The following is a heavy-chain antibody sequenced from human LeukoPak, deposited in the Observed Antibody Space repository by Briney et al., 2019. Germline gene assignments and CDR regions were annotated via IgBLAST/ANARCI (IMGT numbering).Heavy chain of an antibody. J-gene: IGHJ4*02. CDR1: GGSISSGSYY. CDR3: ARYLQAFDY. CDR2: IYSSGST. D-gene: IGHD3-9*01. Sequence: SETLSLTCTVSGGSISSGSYYWSWIRQPAGKGLEWIGRIYSSGSTNYNPSLKSRVTISVDTSKNQFSLKLSSVTAADTAVYYCARYLQAFDYWGQGTLVTVSS. V-gene: IGHV4-61*02.